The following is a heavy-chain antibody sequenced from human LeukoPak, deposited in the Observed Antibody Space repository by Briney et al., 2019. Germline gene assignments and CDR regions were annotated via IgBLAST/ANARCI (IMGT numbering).Heavy chain of an antibody. CDR2: INHSGST. J-gene: IGHJ4*02. V-gene: IGHV4-34*01. CDR3: ARGTLTVTTSFDY. Sequence: SETLSLTCAVYGGSFSGYYWSWIRQPPGKGLEWIGEINHSGSTNYNPSLKSRVTISVDTSKNQFSLKLSSVTAADTAVYYRARGTLTVTTSFDYWGLGTLVTVSS. D-gene: IGHD4-17*01. CDR1: GGSFSGYY.